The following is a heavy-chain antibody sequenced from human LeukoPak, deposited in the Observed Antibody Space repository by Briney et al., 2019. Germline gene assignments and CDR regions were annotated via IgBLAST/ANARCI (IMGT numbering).Heavy chain of an antibody. J-gene: IGHJ4*02. CDR3: ARGNGTNWGRTHTNFDY. CDR1: GGSFSGYY. CDR2: INHSGST. V-gene: IGHV4-34*01. D-gene: IGHD7-27*01. Sequence: SETLSLTCAVYGGSFSGYYWSWIRQPPGKGLEWIGEINHSGSTNYNPSLKSRVTISVDTSKNQFSLKLSSVIAADTAVYYCARGNGTNWGRTHTNFDYWGQGTLVTVSS.